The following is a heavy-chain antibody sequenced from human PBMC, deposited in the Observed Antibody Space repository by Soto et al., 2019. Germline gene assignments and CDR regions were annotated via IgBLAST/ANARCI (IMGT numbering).Heavy chain of an antibody. V-gene: IGHV3-23*01. CDR1: GFTFGIYA. CDR2: ISGSGGSI. D-gene: IGHD6-13*01. CDR3: ARVAPEYSSTPRRFDF. J-gene: IGHJ4*02. Sequence: LRLSCAASGFTFGIYAMSWVRQAPGKGLEWVSSISGSGGSIYYAHSVKGRFTISRDKTKNTLDLQMNSLRAEDTAVYHCARVAPEYSSTPRRFDFWGQGTLVTVSS.